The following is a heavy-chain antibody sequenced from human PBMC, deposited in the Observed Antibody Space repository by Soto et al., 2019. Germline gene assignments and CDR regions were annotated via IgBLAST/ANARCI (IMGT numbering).Heavy chain of an antibody. Sequence: SGPTLVNPTQTVTLTCTLSGFSLSTSGVGVGWIRQSPGKALEWLARIDWDDDKYYSTSLETMLTISKDTSKNQVVLTMTNVDPVDTATYYCARIYVDFDVDYWGQGSLVTVSS. D-gene: IGHD4-17*01. CDR3: ARIYVDFDVDY. V-gene: IGHV2-70*11. J-gene: IGHJ4*02. CDR2: IDWDDDK. CDR1: GFSLSTSGVG.